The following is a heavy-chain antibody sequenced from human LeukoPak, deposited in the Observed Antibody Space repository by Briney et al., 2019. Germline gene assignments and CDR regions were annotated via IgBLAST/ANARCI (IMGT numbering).Heavy chain of an antibody. V-gene: IGHV3-11*01. CDR1: GFTFSDYY. J-gene: IGHJ4*02. D-gene: IGHD5-12*01. Sequence: GGSLRLSCAASGFTFSDYYMSWIRQAPGKGLEWVSYICSSGSTIYYADSVKGRFTISRDNAKNSLYLQMNSLRAEDTAVYYCARDDIVASLDYWGQGTLVTVSS. CDR2: ICSSGSTI. CDR3: ARDDIVASLDY.